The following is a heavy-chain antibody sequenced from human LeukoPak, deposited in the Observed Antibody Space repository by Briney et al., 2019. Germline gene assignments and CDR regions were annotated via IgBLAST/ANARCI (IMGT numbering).Heavy chain of an antibody. Sequence: GGSLRLSCAASGFIFSSYAIHWVRQAPGKGLEWVAIISYDGSNKYYADSVKGRFAMSRDNSQNTLYLQMNSLRAEDTAVYYCARVRGVGYSSSWADAFDIWGQGTMVTVSS. J-gene: IGHJ3*02. V-gene: IGHV3-30*09. D-gene: IGHD6-13*01. CDR2: ISYDGSNK. CDR1: GFIFSSYA. CDR3: ARVRGVGYSSSWADAFDI.